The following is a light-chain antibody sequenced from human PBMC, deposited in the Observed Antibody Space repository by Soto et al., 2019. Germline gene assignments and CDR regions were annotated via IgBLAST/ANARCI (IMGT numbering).Light chain of an antibody. CDR1: TSNIGNNY. CDR2: QSN. J-gene: IGLJ1*01. CDR3: GSWDHSVSGFV. V-gene: IGLV1-51*02. Sequence: VLTQPPSVSAAPGQKVTISCSGSTSNIGNNYVSWSQQLPGTAPKLIIYQSNRRPSGIPDRFSGSKSGTSATLGITGLQTGDEADYYCGSWDHSVSGFVFGTGAKVTVL.